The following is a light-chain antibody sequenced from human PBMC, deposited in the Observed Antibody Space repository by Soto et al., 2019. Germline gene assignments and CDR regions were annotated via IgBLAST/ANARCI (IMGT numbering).Light chain of an antibody. V-gene: IGKV3-20*01. J-gene: IGKJ1*01. Sequence: EILLTQSPGPVSLSPGERVTLSFRASKSVTNNYLAWYQQKPGQAPRLVIFGASSMATGIPDKFSGSGSGTDFTLTISRLEPDDFAVYYCQHYGSSSWTFGQGTKVEIK. CDR3: QHYGSSSWT. CDR2: GAS. CDR1: KSVTNNY.